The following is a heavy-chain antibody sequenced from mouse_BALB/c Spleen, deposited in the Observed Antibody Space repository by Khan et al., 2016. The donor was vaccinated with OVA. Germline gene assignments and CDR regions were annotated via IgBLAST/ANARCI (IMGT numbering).Heavy chain of an antibody. V-gene: IGHV1S135*01. J-gene: IGHJ3*01. Sequence: VQLKESGPELMKPGASVKISCKASGYSFTSYYIHWLMQSHGKSLEWIGYIDPFSGGTTYNQKFKGKATLTVDTSSSTAYIHLSNLTSEDAAVYCCRRHGYVAWFTYWGQGTLVTVSA. CDR3: RRHGYVAWFTY. CDR1: GYSFTSYY. D-gene: IGHD2-2*01. CDR2: IDPFSGGT.